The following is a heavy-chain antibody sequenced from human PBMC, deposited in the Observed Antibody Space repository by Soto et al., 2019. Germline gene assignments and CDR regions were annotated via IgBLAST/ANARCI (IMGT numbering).Heavy chain of an antibody. J-gene: IGHJ4*02. CDR3: AKDYYDSSGYRTY. Sequence: GGSLRLSCAASGFTFSSYAMSWVRQAPGKGLEWVPAICGSGGSTYYADSVKGRFTISRDNSKNTLYLQMNSLRAEDTAVYYCAKDYYDSSGYRTYWGQGTLVTVSS. CDR2: ICGSGGST. CDR1: GFTFSSYA. V-gene: IGHV3-23*01. D-gene: IGHD3-22*01.